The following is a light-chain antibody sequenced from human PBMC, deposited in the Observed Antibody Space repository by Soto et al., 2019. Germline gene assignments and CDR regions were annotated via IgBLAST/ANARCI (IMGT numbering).Light chain of an antibody. CDR1: SSDVGGYNY. CDR3: SSYTTSSTLVV. V-gene: IGLV2-14*03. J-gene: IGLJ2*01. CDR2: DVS. Sequence: QPASVSGSPGHSINISCTGTSSDVGGYNYVSWYQHHPGKAPKLMIYDVSNRPSGVSNRFSGSKSGNTASLTISGLQAEAEADYYFSSYTTSSTLVVFGGWTQLTVL.